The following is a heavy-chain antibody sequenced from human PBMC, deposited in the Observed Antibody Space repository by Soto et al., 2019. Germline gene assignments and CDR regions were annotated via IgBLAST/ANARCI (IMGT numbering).Heavy chain of an antibody. CDR3: ARDPLIGNTDYGLDV. V-gene: IGHV3-74*01. Sequence: PGGSLRLSCAASGFTFSSFWMHWVRQAPGKGLVWVSRINNDGSSTAYADSAKGRFTISRDNAKSTLYLQVTSLRAEDTAVYYCARDPLIGNTDYGLDVWGQGTTVTVSS. CDR2: INNDGSST. D-gene: IGHD2-21*01. J-gene: IGHJ6*02. CDR1: GFTFSSFW.